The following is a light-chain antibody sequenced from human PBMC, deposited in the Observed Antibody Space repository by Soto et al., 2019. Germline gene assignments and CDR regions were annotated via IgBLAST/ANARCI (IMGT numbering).Light chain of an antibody. CDR1: QSVSSSY. CDR2: GAS. V-gene: IGKV3-20*01. J-gene: IGKJ1*01. Sequence: EIVLTQSPGTLSLSPGERATLSCRASQSVSSSYLAWYQQKPGQAPRLLIYGASSRATGIPDRFSGSGSGTDFTLTISRLEPEDFAVYYCKQYAGSPRTFGQGTKVEIK. CDR3: KQYAGSPRT.